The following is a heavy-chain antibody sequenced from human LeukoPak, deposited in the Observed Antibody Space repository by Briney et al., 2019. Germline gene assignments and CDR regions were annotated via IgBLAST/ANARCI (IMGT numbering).Heavy chain of an antibody. V-gene: IGHV4-39*01. J-gene: IGHJ4*02. Sequence: SETLSLTCTVSGGSISSSSYYWGWIRQPPGKGLEWIGSIYYSGSTYYNPSLKSRVTISVDTSKNQFSLKLSSVTAADTAVYYCASTYCSSTSCYTWTTAPFDYWGQGTLVTVSS. CDR2: IYYSGST. CDR3: ASTYCSSTSCYTWTTAPFDY. D-gene: IGHD2-2*02. CDR1: GGSISSSSYY.